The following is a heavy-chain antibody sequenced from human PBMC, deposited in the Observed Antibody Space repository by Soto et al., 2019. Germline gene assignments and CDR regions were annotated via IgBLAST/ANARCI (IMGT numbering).Heavy chain of an antibody. CDR1: RFSFHSYG. CDR3: AKDLGYCISTSCSDFDY. Sequence: GGSLRLSCTASRFSFHSYGMHWVRQAPGKGLEWVAVISNDGSNKYYADSVKGRFTISRDNSKNTLYLQMNSLRAEDTAVYYCAKDLGYCISTSCSDFDYWGQGTLVTVSS. J-gene: IGHJ4*02. V-gene: IGHV3-30*18. CDR2: ISNDGSNK. D-gene: IGHD2-2*01.